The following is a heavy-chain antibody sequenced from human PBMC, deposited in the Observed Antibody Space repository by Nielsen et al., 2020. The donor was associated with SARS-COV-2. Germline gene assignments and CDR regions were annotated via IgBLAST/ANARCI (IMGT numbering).Heavy chain of an antibody. CDR2: ISSSSSYI. D-gene: IGHD3-9*01. J-gene: IGHJ6*03. Sequence: WIRQPPGKGLEWVSSISSSSSYIYYADSVKGRFTISRDNAKNSLYLQMNSLRAEDTAVYYCAREGREDILTGYYGLYYYYYMDVWGKGTTVTV. CDR3: AREGREDILTGYYGLYYYYYMDV. V-gene: IGHV3-21*01.